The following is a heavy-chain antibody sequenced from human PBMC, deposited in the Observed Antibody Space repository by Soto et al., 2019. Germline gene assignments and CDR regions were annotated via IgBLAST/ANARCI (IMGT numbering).Heavy chain of an antibody. J-gene: IGHJ3*01. V-gene: IGHV1-69*12. CDR3: ASSYSSGPYAYDL. CDR2: IIPIFGTA. Sequence: QVQLVQSGAEVKKPGSSVKVSCKASGGTFSSYAISWVRQAHGHGLEWMGGIIPIFGTANYAQKFQGRVTMTADDSTSTAYMELSTLRSEDTAVDYCASSYSSGPYAYDLWGQGTMVTVSS. D-gene: IGHD6-19*01. CDR1: GGTFSSYA.